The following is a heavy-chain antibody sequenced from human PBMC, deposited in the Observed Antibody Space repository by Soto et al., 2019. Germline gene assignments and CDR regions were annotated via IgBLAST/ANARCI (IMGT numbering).Heavy chain of an antibody. V-gene: IGHV5-51*01. CDR2: IYPGDSDT. CDR3: ARTAMVTRDYYYGMDV. Sequence: GESLKISCKGSGYSFTSYWIGWVRQMPGKGLEWMGIIYPGDSDTRYSPSFQGQVTISADKSISTAYLQWSSLKASDTAMYYCARTAMVTRDYYYGMDVWGQGTTVTVSS. D-gene: IGHD5-18*01. J-gene: IGHJ6*02. CDR1: GYSFTSYW.